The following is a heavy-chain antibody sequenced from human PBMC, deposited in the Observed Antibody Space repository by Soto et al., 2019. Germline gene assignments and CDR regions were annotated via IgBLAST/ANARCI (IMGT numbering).Heavy chain of an antibody. Sequence: VGSLRLSGAASGFTFSSYWMSWVRQAPGKGLEWVANIKQDGSEKYYVDSVKGRFTISRDNAKNSLYLQMNSLRAEDTAVYYCARAQRNILTGYYYGMDVWGQGTTVTVSS. V-gene: IGHV3-7*01. CDR3: ARAQRNILTGYYYGMDV. CDR2: IKQDGSEK. D-gene: IGHD3-9*01. CDR1: GFTFSSYW. J-gene: IGHJ6*02.